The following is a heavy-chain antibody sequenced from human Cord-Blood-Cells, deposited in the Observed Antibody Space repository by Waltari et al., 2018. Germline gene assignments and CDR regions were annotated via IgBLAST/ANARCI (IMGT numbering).Heavy chain of an antibody. D-gene: IGHD2-2*01. V-gene: IGHV4-38-2*01. CDR1: GYSISSGYY. CDR2: IYHSGST. CDR3: ATKAQYCSSTSCYNWFDP. Sequence: QVQLQESGPGLVKPSETLSLPCAVSGYSISSGYYWGWIRQPPGKGLEWIGSIYHSGSTYYNPSLKSRVTISVDTSKNQFSMKLSSVTAADTAVYYCATKAQYCSSTSCYNWFDPWGQGTLVTVSS. J-gene: IGHJ5*02.